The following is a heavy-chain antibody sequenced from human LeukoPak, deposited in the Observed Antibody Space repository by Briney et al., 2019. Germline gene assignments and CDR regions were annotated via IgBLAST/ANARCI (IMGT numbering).Heavy chain of an antibody. D-gene: IGHD3-3*01. J-gene: IGHJ4*02. CDR3: ARKVPSGYYFL. CDR2: INAGNGNT. CDR1: GYTFTSYA. Sequence: ASVKVSCKASGYTFTSYAMHWVRQAPGQRLEWLGWINAGNGNTKYSQKFQGRVTITRDTSASTAYMELSSLRSEDTAVYYCARKVPSGYYFLWGQGTLVTVSS. V-gene: IGHV1-3*01.